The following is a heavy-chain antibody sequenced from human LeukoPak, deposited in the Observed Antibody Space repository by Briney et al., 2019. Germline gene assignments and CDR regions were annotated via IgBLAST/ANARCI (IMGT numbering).Heavy chain of an antibody. CDR1: GFTFTSYG. CDR3: ARDRTAMHYSDN. V-gene: IGHV3-33*01. J-gene: IGHJ4*02. CDR2: IWSDGSRK. D-gene: IGHD2-2*01. Sequence: GGSLRLSCAASGFTFTSYGMHWVRQAPGKGLEWVALIWSDGSRKYYADSMKGRFTISRDNAKSTMYLQMDSLRAEDTAVYYCARDRTAMHYSDNWGQGTLVTVSS.